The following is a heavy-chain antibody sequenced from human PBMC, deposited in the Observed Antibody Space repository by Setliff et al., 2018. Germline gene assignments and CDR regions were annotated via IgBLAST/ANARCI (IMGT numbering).Heavy chain of an antibody. D-gene: IGHD3-3*01. J-gene: IGHJ4*02. CDR1: GGSISSSSYY. CDR2: IYYSGST. CDR3: ARRETYYNFWSGYYAD. Sequence: PSETMSLTCTVSGGSISSSSYYWGWIRQPPGKGLEWIGSIYYSGSTYYNPSLKSRVTISVDTSKNQFSLKLSSVTVADTAVYYCARRETYYNFWSGYYADWSQGTLVTVSA. V-gene: IGHV4-39*07.